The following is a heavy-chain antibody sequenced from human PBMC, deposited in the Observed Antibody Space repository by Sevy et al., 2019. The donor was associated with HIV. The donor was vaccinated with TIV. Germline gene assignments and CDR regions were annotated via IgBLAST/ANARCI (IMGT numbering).Heavy chain of an antibody. CDR2: INPNTGAS. CDR1: GYTFKGYY. V-gene: IGHV1-2*02. Sequence: ASVKVSCKSSGYTFKGYYIHWVRQAPGQGLEWMGWINPNTGASKYAQKFQGRVTMTRDTSISTAYMEFRGLRSDDTSMYYCVFVWRITVADGFDIWGQGTMVTVSS. J-gene: IGHJ3*02. CDR3: VFVWRITVADGFDI. D-gene: IGHD6-19*01.